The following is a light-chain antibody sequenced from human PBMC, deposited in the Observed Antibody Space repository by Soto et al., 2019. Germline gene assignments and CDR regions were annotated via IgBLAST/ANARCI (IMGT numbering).Light chain of an antibody. V-gene: IGKV1-6*01. CDR2: GAS. Sequence: AIQMTQSPSSLSASVEDRVTITCRSSQDVRYYLGWYQQTPGKAPKLLIYGASSLQSGVPSRFSGSGSGTDFTLTISSLQPEDFATYFCLQDYSYPWTFGQGTKVEVK. J-gene: IGKJ1*01. CDR1: QDVRYY. CDR3: LQDYSYPWT.